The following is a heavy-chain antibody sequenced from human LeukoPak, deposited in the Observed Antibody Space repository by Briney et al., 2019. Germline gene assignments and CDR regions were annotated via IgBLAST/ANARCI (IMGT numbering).Heavy chain of an antibody. J-gene: IGHJ3*02. CDR2: INPSGGST. D-gene: IGHD1-26*01. CDR3: ARDSPVSGATQAFDI. V-gene: IGHV1-46*01. Sequence: ASVKVSCKASGYTFTSYYMHWVRQAPGQGLEWMGIINPSGGSTSYAQKFQGRVTKTRDTSTSTVYMELSSLRSEDTAVYYCARDSPVSGATQAFDIWGQGTMVTVSS. CDR1: GYTFTSYY.